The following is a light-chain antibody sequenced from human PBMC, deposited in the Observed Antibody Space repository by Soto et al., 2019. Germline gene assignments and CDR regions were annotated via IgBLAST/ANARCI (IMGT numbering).Light chain of an antibody. CDR1: QSVSGTY. J-gene: IGKJ1*01. Sequence: EIVLTQSPDTLSLSPGEGATLSCRASQSVSGTYLAWFQQKPGQAPRLLIYGASSRATGIPDRFSGSGSGTDFTLTISRLEPEDFAVYYCQQYASSPRTFGQGTKVEIK. CDR3: QQYASSPRT. V-gene: IGKV3-20*01. CDR2: GAS.